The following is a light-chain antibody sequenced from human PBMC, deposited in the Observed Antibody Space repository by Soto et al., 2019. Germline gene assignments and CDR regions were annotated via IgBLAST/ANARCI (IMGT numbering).Light chain of an antibody. CDR1: QSIANY. J-gene: IGKJ2*01. Sequence: DIQMTQSPSSLSASVGDRVAITCRTSQSIANYLNWYQQKPGKAPNLLIYGASSLQSGVPSRLSGSGSGKDFTLTISSLQPEDFATYFCQQSYSMPYIFGQVTKVEIK. CDR3: QQSYSMPYI. CDR2: GAS. V-gene: IGKV1-39*01.